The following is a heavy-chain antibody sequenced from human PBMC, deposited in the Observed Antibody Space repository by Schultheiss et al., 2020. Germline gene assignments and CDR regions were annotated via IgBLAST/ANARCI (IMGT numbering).Heavy chain of an antibody. CDR3: ARDNWNYDGYKWFDP. J-gene: IGHJ5*02. D-gene: IGHD1-7*01. V-gene: IGHV3-NL1*01. CDR1: GFTFSSYG. CDR2: IYSGGST. Sequence: GGSLRLSCAASGFTFSSYGMHWVRQAPGKGPEWVSVIYSGGSTYYADSVKGRFTISRDNAKDSLYLQMNSLRAEDTGVYYCARDNWNYDGYKWFDPWGQGTLVTVSS.